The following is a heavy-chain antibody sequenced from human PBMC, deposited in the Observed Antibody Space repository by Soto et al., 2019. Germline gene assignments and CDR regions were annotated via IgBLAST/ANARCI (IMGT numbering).Heavy chain of an antibody. J-gene: IGHJ6*02. CDR2: ISAYNGNT. CDR3: ARDLGQIRTGGYCSSTSCPNSYGMDV. Sequence: ASVNVSCKASGYTFTSYGISWVRQAPGQGLEWMGWISAYNGNTNYAQKLQGRVTMTTDTSTSTAYMELRSLRSDDTAVYYCARDLGQIRTGGYCSSTSCPNSYGMDVWGQGTTVTVSS. CDR1: GYTFTSYG. D-gene: IGHD2-2*01. V-gene: IGHV1-18*01.